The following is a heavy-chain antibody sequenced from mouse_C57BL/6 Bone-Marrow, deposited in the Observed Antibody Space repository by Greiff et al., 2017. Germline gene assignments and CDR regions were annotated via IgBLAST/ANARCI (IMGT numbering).Heavy chain of an antibody. D-gene: IGHD2-1*01. Sequence: VHLVESGPELVKPGASVKLSCKASGYTFTSYDINWVKQRPGQGLEWIGWIYPRDGSTKYNEKFKGKATLTVDTSSSTAYMELHSLTSEDSAVYFCAREYYGNPYYYAMDYWGQGTSVTVSS. CDR1: GYTFTSYD. J-gene: IGHJ4*01. V-gene: IGHV1-85*01. CDR2: IYPRDGST. CDR3: AREYYGNPYYYAMDY.